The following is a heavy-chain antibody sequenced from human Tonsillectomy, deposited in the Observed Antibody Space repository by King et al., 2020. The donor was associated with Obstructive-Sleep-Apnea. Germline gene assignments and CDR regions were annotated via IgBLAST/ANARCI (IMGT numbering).Heavy chain of an antibody. CDR3: ASQVVVVVAAHNWFDP. Sequence: QLQESGPGLVKPSETLSLTCTVSGGSISSYYWSWIRQPPGKGLEWIGYIYYSGSTNYNPSLKSRVTISVDTSKNQFSLKLSSVTAADTAVYYCASQVVVVVAAHNWFDPWGQGTLVTVSS. CDR2: IYYSGST. V-gene: IGHV4-59*08. D-gene: IGHD2-15*01. CDR1: GGSISSYY. J-gene: IGHJ5*02.